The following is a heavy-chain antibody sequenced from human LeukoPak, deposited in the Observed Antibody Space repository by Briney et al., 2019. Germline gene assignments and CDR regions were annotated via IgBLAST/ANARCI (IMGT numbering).Heavy chain of an antibody. CDR2: INYSGNT. CDR1: GGSFSGYY. V-gene: IGHV4-34*01. CDR3: ARGERGKSVVVVAASQSAFDP. D-gene: IGHD2-15*01. J-gene: IGHJ5*02. Sequence: SETLSLTCAVYGGSFSGYYCSWIRQPPGKVLEWIGEINYSGNTNYNPSLKSRVTISVDTSKNQFSLKLSSVTAADTAVYYGARGERGKSVVVVAASQSAFDPWGQGTLVTVSS.